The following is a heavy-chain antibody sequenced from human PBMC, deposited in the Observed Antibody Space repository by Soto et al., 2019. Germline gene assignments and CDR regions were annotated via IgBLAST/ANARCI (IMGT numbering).Heavy chain of an antibody. Sequence: VESLKISCKGSGYSFTSYWIGCFLQMPVKVLEWMGIIYPGDSDTRYSPSFQGQVTISADKSISTAYLQWSSLKASDTAMYYCARGSGSYYNGGDNWFDPWGQGTLVTVSS. V-gene: IGHV5-51*01. CDR1: GYSFTSYW. J-gene: IGHJ5*02. CDR3: ARGSGSYYNGGDNWFDP. CDR2: IYPGDSDT. D-gene: IGHD3-10*01.